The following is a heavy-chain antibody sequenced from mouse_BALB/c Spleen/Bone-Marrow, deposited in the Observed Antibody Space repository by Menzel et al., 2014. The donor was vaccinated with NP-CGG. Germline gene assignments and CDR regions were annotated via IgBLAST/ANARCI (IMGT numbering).Heavy chain of an antibody. J-gene: IGHJ2*01. CDR3: ASTAGTKYDYFDY. Sequence: QVQLQQSGPELVRPGVSVKISCKGSGYTFTGYAMHWVKQSHARTLEWIGVISSYSGNTNYNQKFKGRATMTVDKSSSTAYMELARLTSEDSAIYYCASTAGTKYDYFDYWGQGTTLTVSS. V-gene: IGHV1-67*01. D-gene: IGHD1-2*01. CDR1: GYTFTGYA. CDR2: ISSYSGNT.